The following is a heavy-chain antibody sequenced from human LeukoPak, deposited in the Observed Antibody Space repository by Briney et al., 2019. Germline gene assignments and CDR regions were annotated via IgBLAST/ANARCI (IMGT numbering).Heavy chain of an antibody. V-gene: IGHV3-23*01. CDR2: ISGSGGST. CDR1: GFTFSSYG. D-gene: IGHD3-10*01. Sequence: PGGSLRLSCAASGFTFSSYGMSWVRQAPGKGLEWVSAISGSGGSTYYADSVKGRFTISRDNSKNTLYLQMNSLRAEDTAVYYCARVITMVRVYYMDVWGKGTTVTISS. CDR3: ARVITMVRVYYMDV. J-gene: IGHJ6*03.